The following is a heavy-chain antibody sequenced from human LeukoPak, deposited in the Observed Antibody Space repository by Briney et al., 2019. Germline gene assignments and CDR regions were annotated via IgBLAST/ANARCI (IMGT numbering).Heavy chain of an antibody. CDR1: GFTFGDYA. Sequence: PGGSLRLSCTASGFTFGDYAMSWVRQAPGKGLEWVSYISSSSSYTNYADSVKGRFTISRDNAKNSLYLQMNSLRAEDTAVYYCARDPHYGDYRDAFDIWGQGTMVTVSS. D-gene: IGHD4-17*01. CDR3: ARDPHYGDYRDAFDI. J-gene: IGHJ3*02. CDR2: ISSSSSYT. V-gene: IGHV3-11*06.